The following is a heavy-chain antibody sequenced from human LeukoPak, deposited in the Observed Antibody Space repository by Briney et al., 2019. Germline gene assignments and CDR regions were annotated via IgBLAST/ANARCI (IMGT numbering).Heavy chain of an antibody. CDR2: INPNSGGT. CDR3: ARAGWEPLEGAFDI. J-gene: IGHJ3*02. V-gene: IGHV1-2*02. CDR1: GYTFTGYY. Sequence: ASVKVSCKASGYTFTGYYMHWVRQAPGQGLEWMGWINPNSGGTNYAQKFQGRGTMTRATSISTAYMELSRLRSDDTDVYYCARAGWEPLEGAFDIWGQGTMVTVSS. D-gene: IGHD1-26*01.